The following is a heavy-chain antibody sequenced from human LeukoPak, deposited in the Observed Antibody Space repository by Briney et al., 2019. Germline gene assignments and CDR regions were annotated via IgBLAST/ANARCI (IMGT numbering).Heavy chain of an antibody. D-gene: IGHD6-19*01. CDR1: GFTISTYA. CDR2: LSGSGFNA. Sequence: GGSLRLSCAASGFTISTYAMSCVRQAPGKGLEWVSHLSGSGFNAYYADSVKGRFTISRDNSKNRLYLQMNSLRVEDTAVYFCTTSDSGWPHWGQGTLVTVSS. J-gene: IGHJ4*02. CDR3: TTSDSGWPH. V-gene: IGHV3-23*01.